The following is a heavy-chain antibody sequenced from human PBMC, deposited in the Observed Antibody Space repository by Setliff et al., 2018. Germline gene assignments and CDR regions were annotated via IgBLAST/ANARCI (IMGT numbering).Heavy chain of an antibody. Sequence: SETLSLTCSVSGASINRDYWNWIRQPPGKGLEWIGYIHYSGSTNYNPSLKSRVTISFNTSKNQFSLKLSSVTAADTAVYFCARRPYQHYDSSGYSVNYYMDVWGKGTTVTVSS. CDR1: GASINRDY. D-gene: IGHD3-22*01. J-gene: IGHJ6*03. V-gene: IGHV4-59*08. CDR2: IHYSGST. CDR3: ARRPYQHYDSSGYSVNYYMDV.